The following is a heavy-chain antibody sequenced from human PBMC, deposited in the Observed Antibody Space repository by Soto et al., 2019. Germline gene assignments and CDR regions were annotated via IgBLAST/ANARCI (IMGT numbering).Heavy chain of an antibody. J-gene: IGHJ6*02. V-gene: IGHV1-8*01. CDR1: GYTFTSFE. D-gene: IGHD3-10*01. CDR3: ARVNYYGSGRKHNMDV. CDR2: MNPNSGNT. Sequence: ASVKVSCKASGYTFTSFEVNWVRQAAGQGLEWMGWMNPNSGNTAYAQKFQGRVTMTRNTSTNTAYMELSSLKTEDTAVYYCARVNYYGSGRKHNMDVWGQGTTVTVSS.